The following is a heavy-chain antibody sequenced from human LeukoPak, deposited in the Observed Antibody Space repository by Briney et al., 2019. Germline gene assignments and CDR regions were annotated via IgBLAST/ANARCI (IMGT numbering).Heavy chain of an antibody. D-gene: IGHD1-26*01. CDR3: ARGNSGSRTIPFDY. CDR2: ISGSGGST. Sequence: GVTLRRSCAASGFTFSSYAMSWVRQAPGKGLEWVSAISGSGGSTYYADSVKGRFTTSRDNSKNTLYLRMNSLRADDTAVYYCARGNSGSRTIPFDYWGQGILVTVSS. J-gene: IGHJ4*02. CDR1: GFTFSSYA. V-gene: IGHV3-23*01.